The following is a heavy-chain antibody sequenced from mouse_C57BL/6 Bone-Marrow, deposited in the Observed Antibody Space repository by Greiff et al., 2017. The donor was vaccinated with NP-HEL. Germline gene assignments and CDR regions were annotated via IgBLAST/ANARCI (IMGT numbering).Heavy chain of an antibody. V-gene: IGHV1-80*01. D-gene: IGHD1-1*01. Sequence: VMLVESGAELVKPGASVKISCKASGYAFSSYWMNWVKQRPGKGLEWIGQIYPGDGDTNYNGKFKGKATLTADKSSSTAYMQLSSLTSEDSAVYFCARWDTTVVNFDYWGQGTTLTVSS. CDR3: ARWDTTVVNFDY. CDR2: IYPGDGDT. J-gene: IGHJ2*01. CDR1: GYAFSSYW.